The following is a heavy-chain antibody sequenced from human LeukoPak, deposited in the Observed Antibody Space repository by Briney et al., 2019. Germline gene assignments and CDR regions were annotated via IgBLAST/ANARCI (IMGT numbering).Heavy chain of an antibody. CDR2: IKNKRGSYTA. CDR3: GRDTATALDY. D-gene: IGHD6-13*01. V-gene: IGHV3-72*01. J-gene: IGHJ4*02. Sequence: PGGSLRLSCAASGFTFSTYSMNWVRQAPGKGLEWVGRIKNKRGSYTADYAASVKGRFTLSRDDSQNSLYLQMNSLKTEDTAVYYCGRDTATALDYWGQGTLVTVSS. CDR1: GFTFSTYS.